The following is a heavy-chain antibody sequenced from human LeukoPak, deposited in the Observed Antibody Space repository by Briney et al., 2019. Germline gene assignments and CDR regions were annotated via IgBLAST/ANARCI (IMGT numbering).Heavy chain of an antibody. CDR1: GDTFSSYA. CDR2: IIPIFGTA. CDR3: ARALDWNRHNMDV. J-gene: IGHJ6*03. D-gene: IGHD1-1*01. Sequence: SVKVSCKASGDTFSSYAIGWVQQAPGQGLEWIGRIIPIFGTANYAQKFQGRVTITTDESTSTAYMELSSLRSEDTAVYYCARALDWNRHNMDVWGKGTTVTVSS. V-gene: IGHV1-69*05.